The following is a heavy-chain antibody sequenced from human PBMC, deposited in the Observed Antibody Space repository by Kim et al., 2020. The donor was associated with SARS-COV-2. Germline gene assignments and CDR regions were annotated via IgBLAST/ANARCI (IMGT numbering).Heavy chain of an antibody. CDR1: GFTFSSYW. J-gene: IGHJ5*02. CDR3: ARGRFQQGFDP. D-gene: IGHD6-13*01. Sequence: GGSLRLSCEASGFTFSSYWMNWVRQGPGKGLVWVSRIKSDGSDPHYEDSVKGRFTISIDNAKNTLHLQLNSRRVEDTAIYYCARGRFQQGFDPWGQGTLVTVSS. V-gene: IGHV3-74*01. CDR2: IKSDGSDP.